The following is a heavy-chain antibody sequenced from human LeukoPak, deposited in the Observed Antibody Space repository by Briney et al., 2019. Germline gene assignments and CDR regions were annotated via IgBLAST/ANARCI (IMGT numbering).Heavy chain of an antibody. CDR3: AKDSSLTYYDSSGYPDY. D-gene: IGHD3-22*01. J-gene: IGHJ4*02. CDR2: VSGSGAGT. CDR1: GLTFNTYA. Sequence: TGGSLRLSCAASGLTFNTYAMSWVRQAPGKGLQWVSTVSGSGAGTFYGDSVKGRFTVSRDNSENTLYLQMNSLRVEDTAVYYCAKDSSLTYYDSSGYPDYWGQGTLVTVSS. V-gene: IGHV3-23*01.